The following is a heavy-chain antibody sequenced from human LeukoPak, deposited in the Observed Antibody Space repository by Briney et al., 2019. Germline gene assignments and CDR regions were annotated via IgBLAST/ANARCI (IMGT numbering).Heavy chain of an antibody. V-gene: IGHV3-53*01. D-gene: IGHD4-11*01. CDR3: ARDAKAFRITVTTISWFDP. J-gene: IGHJ5*02. CDR1: GFTVSSNY. CDR2: IYSGGST. Sequence: GGSLRLSCAASGFTVSSNYMSWVRQAPGKGLEWVSVIYSGGSTYYADSVKGRFTISRDNSKNTLYLQMNSLRAEDTVVYYCARDAKAFRITVTTISWFDPWGQGTLVTVSS.